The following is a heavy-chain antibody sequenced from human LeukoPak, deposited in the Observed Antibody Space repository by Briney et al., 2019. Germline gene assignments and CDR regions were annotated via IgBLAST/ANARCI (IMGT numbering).Heavy chain of an antibody. Sequence: SETLSLTCTVSGGSISIYYWSWIRQPPGKGLEWIGYIYDSGSTNYNPSLKSRVTISVDTSKNQFSLKLSPVTAADTAVYCCASLTTAEAFDIWGQGTMVTVSS. CDR3: ASLTTAEAFDI. V-gene: IGHV4-59*01. CDR2: IYDSGST. J-gene: IGHJ3*02. CDR1: GGSISIYY. D-gene: IGHD3-22*01.